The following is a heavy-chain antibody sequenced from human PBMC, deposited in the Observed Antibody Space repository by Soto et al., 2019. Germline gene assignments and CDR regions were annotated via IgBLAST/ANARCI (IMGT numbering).Heavy chain of an antibody. J-gene: IGHJ6*02. CDR3: ARGGGFTMFGVVGYGMDV. CDR1: GGSFSGYY. D-gene: IGHD3-3*01. Sequence: QVQLQQWGAGLLKPSETLSLTCAVYGGSFSGYYWSWIRQPPGKGLEWIGEINHSGSTNYNPSLKSRVTISVDTSKNQFSLKLSSVTAADTAVYYCARGGGFTMFGVVGYGMDVWGQGTTVTVSS. CDR2: INHSGST. V-gene: IGHV4-34*01.